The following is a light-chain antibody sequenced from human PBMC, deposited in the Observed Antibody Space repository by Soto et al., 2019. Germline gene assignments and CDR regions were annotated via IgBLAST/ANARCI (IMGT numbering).Light chain of an antibody. CDR1: HSVTTH. CDR2: GAS. J-gene: IGKJ5*01. CDR3: QQYGSSPIT. V-gene: IGKV3-20*01. Sequence: EIVLTQSPDTLSLYTGERATLSCWASHSVTTHLAWFQQRPGQAPRLLIYGASSRATGIPDRFSGSGSGTDFTLTISRLEPEDFAVYYCQQYGSSPITFGQGTRLEIK.